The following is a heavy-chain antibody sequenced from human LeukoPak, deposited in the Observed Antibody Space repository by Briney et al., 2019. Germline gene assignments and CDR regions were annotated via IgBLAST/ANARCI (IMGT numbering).Heavy chain of an antibody. Sequence: PSQTLSLTCTVSGGSISSGGYYCSWIRQHPGKGREWIGYIYYSGSTYYNPSLKSRVTISVDTSKNQFSLKLSSVTAADTAVYYCAREGERTEGAFDIWGQGTMVTVSS. CDR1: GGSISSGGYY. V-gene: IGHV4-31*03. J-gene: IGHJ3*02. CDR3: AREGERTEGAFDI. CDR2: IYYSGST. D-gene: IGHD1-1*01.